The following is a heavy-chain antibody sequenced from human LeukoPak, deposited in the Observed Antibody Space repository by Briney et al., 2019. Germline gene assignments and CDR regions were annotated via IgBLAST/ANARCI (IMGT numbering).Heavy chain of an antibody. Sequence: SETLSLTCTVSGGSISSGSYYWSWIRQPAGKGLEWIGRIYTSGSTNYNPSLKSRITISVDTSKNQFSLKLSSVTAADTAVYYCARDYYGSGKDYYYYMDVWGKGTTVTVSS. V-gene: IGHV4-61*02. CDR2: IYTSGST. CDR3: ARDYYGSGKDYYYYMDV. J-gene: IGHJ6*03. CDR1: GGSISSGSYY. D-gene: IGHD3-10*01.